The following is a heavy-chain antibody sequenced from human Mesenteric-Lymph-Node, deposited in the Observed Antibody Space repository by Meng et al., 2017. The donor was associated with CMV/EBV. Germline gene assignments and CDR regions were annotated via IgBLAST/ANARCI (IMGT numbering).Heavy chain of an antibody. D-gene: IGHD6-19*01. CDR1: RFTFSDYY. CDR3: AKVEASSSGWYEGYYYGMDV. CDR2: ISGSGTTI. J-gene: IGHJ6*02. Sequence: GESLKISCAASRFTFSDYYMSWIRQAPGKGLEWVSYISGSGTTIYYADGVKGRFTISRDNAKNSLYLQMNSLRAEDTAVYYCAKVEASSSGWYEGYYYGMDVWGQGTTVTVSS. V-gene: IGHV3-11*04.